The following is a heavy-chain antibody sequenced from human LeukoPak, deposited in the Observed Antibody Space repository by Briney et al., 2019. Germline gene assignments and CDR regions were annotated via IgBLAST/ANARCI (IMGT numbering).Heavy chain of an antibody. Sequence: GGSLRLSCAASGFTFDDYAMHWVRQAPGKGLEWVSLISWDGGSTYYADSVKGRFTISRDNGKNSLYLQMNSLRAEDTALYYCAREGGAGATSFDYWGQGTLVTVSS. CDR2: ISWDGGST. CDR3: AREGGAGATSFDY. D-gene: IGHD1-26*01. CDR1: GFTFDDYA. V-gene: IGHV3-43D*03. J-gene: IGHJ4*02.